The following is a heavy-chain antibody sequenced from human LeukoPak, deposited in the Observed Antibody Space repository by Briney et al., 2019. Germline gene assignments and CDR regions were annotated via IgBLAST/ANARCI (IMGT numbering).Heavy chain of an antibody. Sequence: GGSLRLSCAASGYTFSSYRMNWVPQAPGKGLEWVSYITPSSSIIYDSDSVKGRFTISRDDAKNSLYLQMNSLRAEDTAVYYCARRQGRRGIVGPTILKGAFDIWGQGTMVTVSS. CDR1: GYTFSSYR. V-gene: IGHV3-48*01. CDR3: ARRQGRRGIVGPTILKGAFDI. J-gene: IGHJ3*02. CDR2: ITPSSSII. D-gene: IGHD1-26*01.